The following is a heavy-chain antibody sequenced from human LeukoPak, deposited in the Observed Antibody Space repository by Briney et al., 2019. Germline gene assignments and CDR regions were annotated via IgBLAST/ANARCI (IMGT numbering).Heavy chain of an antibody. CDR3: ARVIPYSSSSPVDY. CDR1: GFTFSSYS. V-gene: IGHV3-21*01. Sequence: GGSLRLSCAASGFTFSSYSMNWVRHATGEGLEWVSSISSSSSYIYYADSVKGRFTIYRDNAKNSLYLQMNSLRAEETAVYYCARVIPYSSSSPVDYWGQGTLVTVSS. J-gene: IGHJ4*02. D-gene: IGHD6-6*01. CDR2: ISSSSSYI.